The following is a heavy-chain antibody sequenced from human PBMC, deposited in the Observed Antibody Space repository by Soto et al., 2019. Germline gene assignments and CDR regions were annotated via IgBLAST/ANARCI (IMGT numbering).Heavy chain of an antibody. D-gene: IGHD6-13*01. J-gene: IGHJ4*01. CDR3: AREDSGYSSTWYTHY. V-gene: IGHV1-46*01. CDR1: GYTFTSYF. Sequence: QVQLVQSGAEVETPGASVKVSCKASGYTFTSYFMHWVRQAPGQVLEWMGIINPSGGSTSYAQKFQSRVTMTRDTSTSTVYMELSSLRSEDTAVYYCAREDSGYSSTWYTHYWGHVTLVTVSS. CDR2: INPSGGST.